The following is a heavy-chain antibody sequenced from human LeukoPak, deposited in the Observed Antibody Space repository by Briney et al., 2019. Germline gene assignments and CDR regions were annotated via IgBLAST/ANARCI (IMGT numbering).Heavy chain of an antibody. V-gene: IGHV4-59*12. D-gene: IGHD3-16*01. CDR1: GGSISTYY. J-gene: IGHJ6*03. CDR3: ASSLGSDYYYMDV. CDR2: IYYSGST. Sequence: PSETLSLTCTVSGGSISTYYWSWIRQPPGKGLEWIGYIYYSGSTNYNPSLKSRVTISVDTSKNQFSLKLSSVTAADTAVYYCASSLGSDYYYMDVWGKGTTVTVSS.